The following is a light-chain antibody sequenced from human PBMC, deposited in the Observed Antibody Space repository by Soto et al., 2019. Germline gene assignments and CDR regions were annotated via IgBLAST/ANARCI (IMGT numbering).Light chain of an antibody. J-gene: IGLJ2*01. CDR3: CSYAGSSTLV. V-gene: IGLV2-23*01. CDR2: EGI. Sequence: QSVLTQPASVSGSPGQSITISCTGTSSDVGSYNLVSWYQQHPGKAPKLMIYEGIKRPSGVSNRFSGSKSGNTASLTISGLQAEDEADYYCCSYAGSSTLVFGGGTQLTVL. CDR1: SSDVGSYNL.